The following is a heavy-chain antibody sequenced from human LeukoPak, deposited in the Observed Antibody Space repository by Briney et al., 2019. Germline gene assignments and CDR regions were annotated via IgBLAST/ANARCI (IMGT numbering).Heavy chain of an antibody. V-gene: IGHV1-2*02. CDR1: GYTFTGYY. J-gene: IGHJ5*02. CDR2: INLNSGGT. CDR3: ARIAVAGTDWFDP. Sequence: GASVKVSCKASGYTFTGYYMHWVRQAPGQGLEWMGWINLNSGGTNYAQKFQGRVTMTRDTSISTAYMELSRLRSDDTAVYYCARIAVAGTDWFDPWGQGTLVTVSS. D-gene: IGHD6-19*01.